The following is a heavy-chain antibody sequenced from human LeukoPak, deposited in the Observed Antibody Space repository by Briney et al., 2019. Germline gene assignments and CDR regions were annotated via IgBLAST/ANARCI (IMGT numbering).Heavy chain of an antibody. CDR2: ITRSSNYI. Sequence: KSGGSLRLSCVASGFTFSSYSMNWVRQAPGKGLELVSSITRSSNYIYYADSVKGRFTISRDNDKNSLYLQMNSLRAEDTAVYYCASSRYDSSGYYGIIAYWGQGTLVTVSS. CDR1: GFTFSSYS. CDR3: ASSRYDSSGYYGIIAY. J-gene: IGHJ4*02. V-gene: IGHV3-21*01. D-gene: IGHD3-22*01.